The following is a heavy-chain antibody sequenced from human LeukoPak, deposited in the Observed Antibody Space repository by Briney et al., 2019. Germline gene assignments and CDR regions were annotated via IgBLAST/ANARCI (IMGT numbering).Heavy chain of an antibody. CDR1: GYTLTELS. V-gene: IGHV1-24*01. CDR3: ATVPLGDLYFDY. Sequence: ASVKVSCKVSGYTLTELSMHWLRQAPGKGLEWMGGFDPEDGETIYAQKFQGRVTMTEDTSTDTAYMELSSLRSEDTAVYYCATVPLGDLYFDYWGQGTLVTVSS. J-gene: IGHJ4*02. D-gene: IGHD3-16*01. CDR2: FDPEDGET.